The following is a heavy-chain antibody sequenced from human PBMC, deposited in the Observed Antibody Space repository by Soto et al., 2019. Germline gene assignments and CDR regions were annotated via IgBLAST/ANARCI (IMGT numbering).Heavy chain of an antibody. CDR2: ISYDGNNK. V-gene: IGHV3-30*18. D-gene: IGHD3-16*01. Sequence: QVQLVESGGVVVQPGKSLRLSCAASGFTFSSYGMHWVRQAPGKGLEWVGLISYDGNNKFYADSVKGRFTISRDNSKNTLFLQMNSLRAEDTALYYCAKDIEEVVYDYGMDVWGQGPTVTVSS. CDR1: GFTFSSYG. CDR3: AKDIEEVVYDYGMDV. J-gene: IGHJ6*02.